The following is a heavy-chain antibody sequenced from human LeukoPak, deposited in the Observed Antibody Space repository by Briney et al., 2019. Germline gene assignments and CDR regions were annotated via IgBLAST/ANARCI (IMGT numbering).Heavy chain of an antibody. CDR2: IYYSGST. CDR3: ASSKRLVTMVRGVISPLSH. Sequence: PSETLSLTCTVSGGSISSSSYYWGWIRQPPGKGLEWIGSIYYSGSTYYNPSLKSRVTISVDTSKNQFSLKLSSVTAADTAVYYCASSKRLVTMVRGVISPLSHWGQGTLVTVSS. V-gene: IGHV4-39*07. J-gene: IGHJ4*02. CDR1: GGSISSSSYY. D-gene: IGHD3-10*01.